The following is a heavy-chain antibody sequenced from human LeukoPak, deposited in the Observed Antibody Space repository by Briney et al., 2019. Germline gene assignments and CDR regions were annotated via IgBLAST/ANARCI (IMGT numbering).Heavy chain of an antibody. Sequence: PSETLSLTCTVSGGSISSSSYYWGWIRQPPGKGLEWIGSIYYSGSTYYNPSLKSRVTISVDTSKNQLSLKLSSVTAADTAVYYCVSLYCSSTSCHVDYWGQGTLVTVSS. V-gene: IGHV4-39*01. J-gene: IGHJ4*02. CDR3: VSLYCSSTSCHVDY. CDR2: IYYSGST. CDR1: GGSISSSSYY. D-gene: IGHD2-2*01.